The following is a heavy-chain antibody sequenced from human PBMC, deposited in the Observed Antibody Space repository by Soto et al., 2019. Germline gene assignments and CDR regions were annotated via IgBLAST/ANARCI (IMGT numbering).Heavy chain of an antibody. Sequence: QERLQESGPGLVKPSETLSLTCSVSGGFVRTYYWSWLRHPAGKGLEWIGRIYGGGSTKVKPSLTSRVTMSVDTSKNVFSLKQTSVTAAATATYYWARLRGHYYDSVAYDPQGLDLWGHGTLVTVSS. CDR1: GGFVRTYY. CDR3: ARLRGHYYDSVAYDPQGLDL. D-gene: IGHD3-22*01. CDR2: IYGGGST. V-gene: IGHV4-4*07. J-gene: IGHJ5*02.